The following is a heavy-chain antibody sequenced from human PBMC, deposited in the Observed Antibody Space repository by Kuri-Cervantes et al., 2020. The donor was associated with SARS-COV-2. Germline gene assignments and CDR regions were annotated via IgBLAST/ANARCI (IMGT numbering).Heavy chain of an antibody. D-gene: IGHD2-15*01. Sequence: GGSLRLSCAASGFTFSSYGMHWVRQAPGKGLEWVAVIWYDGSNKYYADSVKGRFTISRDNSKNTLYLQMNSLRAEDTAVYYCARENPYCSGGSCYSGAFDIWGQGIMVTVSS. V-gene: IGHV3-33*08. CDR1: GFTFSSYG. CDR2: IWYDGSNK. CDR3: ARENPYCSGGSCYSGAFDI. J-gene: IGHJ3*02.